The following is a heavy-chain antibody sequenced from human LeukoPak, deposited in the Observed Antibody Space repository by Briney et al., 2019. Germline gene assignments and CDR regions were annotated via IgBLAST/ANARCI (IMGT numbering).Heavy chain of an antibody. CDR2: IYSGGST. J-gene: IGHJ3*02. V-gene: IGHV3-53*01. CDR1: GFTVSSNY. Sequence: GGSLRLSCAASGFTVSSNYMSWVRQAPGKGLEWVSVIYSGGSTYYADSVKGRFTISRDNSKNTLYLQMNSLRAEDTAVYYCAKDQEVVVITTDAFDIWGQGTMVTVSS. CDR3: AKDQEVVVITTDAFDI. D-gene: IGHD3-22*01.